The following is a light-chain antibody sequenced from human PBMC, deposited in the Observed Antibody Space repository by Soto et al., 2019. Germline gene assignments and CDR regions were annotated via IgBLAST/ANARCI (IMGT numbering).Light chain of an antibody. CDR2: DVN. CDR1: STDVGAYNY. J-gene: IGLJ1*01. V-gene: IGLV2-11*01. CDR3: CSYAGSYSYA. Sequence: QSALTQPPSASGSPGQSFTISCTGTSTDVGAYNYVSWYQQHPGKAPKLMIYDVNKRPSGVPDRFSGSKSGSTASLAISGLQAEDEADYYCCSYAGSYSYAFATGTKVTVL.